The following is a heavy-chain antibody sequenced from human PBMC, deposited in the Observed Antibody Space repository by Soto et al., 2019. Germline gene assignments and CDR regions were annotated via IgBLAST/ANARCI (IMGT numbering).Heavy chain of an antibody. CDR3: AIRNGSGSYYVDY. CDR2: IYYSGST. Sequence: QVQLQESGPGLVKPSQTLSLTCTVSGGSISSGGYYWSWIRQHPGKGLEWIGYIYYSGSTYYNPSLKSRVTISVDTSKNQFSLKLRSVTAADTALSYCAIRNGSGSYYVDYWGQGTLVTVSS. CDR1: GGSISSGGYY. J-gene: IGHJ4*02. V-gene: IGHV4-31*03. D-gene: IGHD3-10*01.